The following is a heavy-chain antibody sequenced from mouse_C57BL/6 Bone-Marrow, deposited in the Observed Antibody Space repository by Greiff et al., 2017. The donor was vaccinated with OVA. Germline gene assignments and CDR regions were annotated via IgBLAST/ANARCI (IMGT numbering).Heavy chain of an antibody. CDR2: ISSGGSYT. V-gene: IGHV5-6*02. CDR3: ASLRDYGNDVFAY. J-gene: IGHJ3*01. D-gene: IGHD2-2*01. CDR1: GFTFSSYG. Sequence: EVMLVESGGDLVKPGGSLKLSCAASGFTFSSYGMSWVRQTPDKRLEWVATISSGGSYTYYPDSVKGRFTISRDNAKNTLYLQMSSLKSEDTAMYYCASLRDYGNDVFAYWGQGTLVTVSA.